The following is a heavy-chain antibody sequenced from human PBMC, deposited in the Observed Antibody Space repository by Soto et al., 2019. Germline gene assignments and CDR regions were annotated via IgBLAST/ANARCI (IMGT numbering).Heavy chain of an antibody. CDR3: AKDEGTSSTVFDY. CDR2: ITATDGNT. CDR1: GFTFKAYA. J-gene: IGHJ4*02. Sequence: GGSLRLSCVASGFTFKAYAMGWVRQAPGKGLEWVSSITATDGNTYYADSVRGRFTISRDNSRNSLFLQMNGLRPEDSALYFCAKDEGTSSTVFDYWGQGTLVTVSS. D-gene: IGHD4-4*01. V-gene: IGHV3-23*01.